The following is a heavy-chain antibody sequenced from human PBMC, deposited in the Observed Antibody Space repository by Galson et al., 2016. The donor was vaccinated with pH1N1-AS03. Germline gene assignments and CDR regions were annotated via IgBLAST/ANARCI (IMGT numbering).Heavy chain of an antibody. CDR2: IDPNSGVT. V-gene: IGHV1-2*04. J-gene: IGHJ6*02. D-gene: IGHD2-2*01. CDR1: GYTFTGFY. Sequence: SVKVSCKASGYTFTGFYVHWVRQAPGQGLEWMGWIDPNSGVTNYAQTFQAWVTMTRDTSSTTAYMEVSGLKSDDTAVYYCARDPRGPCTTATCPTAYYFGMDVWGQGTTVIVSS. CDR3: ARDPRGPCTTATCPTAYYFGMDV.